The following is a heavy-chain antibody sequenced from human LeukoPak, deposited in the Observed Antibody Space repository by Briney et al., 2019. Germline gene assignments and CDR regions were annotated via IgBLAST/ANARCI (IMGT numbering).Heavy chain of an antibody. CDR3: ARARDYDILIVYLSYFDY. V-gene: IGHV4-34*01. Sequence: SETLSLTCAVYGGSFSGYYWSWIRQPPGKGLEWIGEINHSGSTNYNPSLKSRVTISVDTSKNQFSLKLSSVTAADTAVYYCARARDYDILIVYLSYFDYWAQGTWVTVSS. CDR2: INHSGST. D-gene: IGHD3-9*01. J-gene: IGHJ4*02. CDR1: GGSFSGYY.